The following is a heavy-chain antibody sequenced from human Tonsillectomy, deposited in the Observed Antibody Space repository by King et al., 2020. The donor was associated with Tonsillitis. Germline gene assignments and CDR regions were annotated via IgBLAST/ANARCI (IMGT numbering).Heavy chain of an antibody. Sequence: QLVQSGAEVKKPGASVKVSCKASGYTFTNYGISWVRQAPGQGLEWMGWISAYNGNANYAQKLQGRVTMTTDTSTSTAYMELRSLRSDDTAVYYCARVPPYYYDRSGYPNDYWGQGTLVTVSS. J-gene: IGHJ4*02. D-gene: IGHD3-22*01. CDR3: ARVPPYYYDRSGYPNDY. V-gene: IGHV1-18*01. CDR1: GYTFTNYG. CDR2: ISAYNGNA.